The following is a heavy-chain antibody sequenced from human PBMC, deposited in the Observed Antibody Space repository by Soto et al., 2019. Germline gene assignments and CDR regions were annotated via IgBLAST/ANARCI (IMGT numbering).Heavy chain of an antibody. Sequence: SGGSLRLSCAASGFTFSSYAMSWVRQAPGKGLEWVSAISGSGGSTYYADSVKGRFTISRDNSKNTLYLQMNSLRAEDTAVYYCATSIVVVVAAANEDYWGQGTLVTVSS. D-gene: IGHD2-15*01. V-gene: IGHV3-23*01. CDR1: GFTFSSYA. CDR2: ISGSGGST. J-gene: IGHJ4*02. CDR3: ATSIVVVVAAANEDY.